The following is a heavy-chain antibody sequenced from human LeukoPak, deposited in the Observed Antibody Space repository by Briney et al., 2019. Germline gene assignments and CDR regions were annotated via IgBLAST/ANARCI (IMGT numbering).Heavy chain of an antibody. CDR2: IYYSGST. V-gene: IGHV4-59*01. CDR3: ARIRISSAYWGSYRSAWFDP. D-gene: IGHD3-16*02. J-gene: IGHJ5*02. Sequence: SETLSLTCTVSGGSISSYYWSWIRQPPGKGLEWIGYIYYSGSTNYNPSLKSRVTISVDTSKNQFSLKLSSVTAADMAVYYCARIRISSAYWGSYRSAWFDPWGQGTLVTVSS. CDR1: GGSISSYY.